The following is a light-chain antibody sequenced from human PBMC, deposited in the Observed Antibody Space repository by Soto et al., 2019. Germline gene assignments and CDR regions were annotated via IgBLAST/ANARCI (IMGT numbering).Light chain of an antibody. V-gene: IGKV3-11*01. CDR1: QSISTY. CDR2: DAS. Sequence: ILFAQSPCTLSLSAGERAALSCRASQSISTYLAWYQQRPGQAPRILIYDASNRDTGIPARFSGSGSGTDCTLTISRLEPEDVEVYYCQQRSKWPITFGQGTRLEIK. CDR3: QQRSKWPIT. J-gene: IGKJ5*01.